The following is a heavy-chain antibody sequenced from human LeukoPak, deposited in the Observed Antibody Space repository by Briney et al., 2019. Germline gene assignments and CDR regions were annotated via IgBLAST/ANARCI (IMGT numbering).Heavy chain of an antibody. Sequence: SETLSLTCTVSGGSISSYYWSWIRQPPGKGLEWIGYIYYSGSTNYNPSLKSRVTISVDTSKNQFSLKLTSVTAADTAVYYCARVSGYDGESFYDYWGQGTLVTVSS. CDR3: ARVSGYDGESFYDY. CDR1: GGSISSYY. CDR2: IYYSGST. V-gene: IGHV4-59*01. J-gene: IGHJ4*02. D-gene: IGHD5-12*01.